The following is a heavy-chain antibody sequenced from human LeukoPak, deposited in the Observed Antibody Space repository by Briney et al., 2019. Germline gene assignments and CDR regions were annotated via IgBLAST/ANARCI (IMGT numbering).Heavy chain of an antibody. V-gene: IGHV3-74*01. CDR1: GFTFSSYG. CDR2: INSDGSGS. J-gene: IGHJ4*02. D-gene: IGHD4-11*01. CDR3: ERETYSGLDY. Sequence: GGSLRLSCAASGFTFSSYGMHWVRHAPGKGLVWVSRINSDGSGSTYADSVKGRFTISRDNVKNTLYLQMNSLRAQAKAVYSCERETYSGLDYWGQGTLVTVSS.